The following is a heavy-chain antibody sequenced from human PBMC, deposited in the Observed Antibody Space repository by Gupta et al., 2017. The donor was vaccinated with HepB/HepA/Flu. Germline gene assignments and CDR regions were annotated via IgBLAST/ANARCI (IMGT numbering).Heavy chain of an antibody. V-gene: IGHV1-69*06. CDR3: ARDGVVGEELLKGSGMAGGYYYYMDV. Sequence: QVQLVQSGAEVKKPGSSVKVSCKASGGTFSSYAISWVRQAPGQGLAWMGGIIPIFGTANYAKKFQGRVTITADKSTSTAYMELSSLRSEDTAVNYCARDGVVGEELLKGSGMAGGYYYYMDVWGKGTTVTVSS. J-gene: IGHJ6*03. CDR1: GGTFSSYA. CDR2: IIPIFGTA. D-gene: IGHD3-3*01.